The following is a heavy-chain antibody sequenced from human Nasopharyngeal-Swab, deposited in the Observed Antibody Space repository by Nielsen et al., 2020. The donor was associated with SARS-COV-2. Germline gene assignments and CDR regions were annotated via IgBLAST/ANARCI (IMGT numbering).Heavy chain of an antibody. J-gene: IGHJ3*02. V-gene: IGHV3-74*01. D-gene: IGHD3-16*01. CDR2: TNSDGTRT. CDR3: ARVDVHDAFDI. CDR1: EFFLSSYW. Sequence: GESLKISCASPEFFLSSYWMHWVRQPPDKGLVWGSRTNSDGTRTNYEDSVKGRFTISRDNAKNTLYLQMNSLRAGDTAVYYCARVDVHDAFDIWGQGTMVTVSS.